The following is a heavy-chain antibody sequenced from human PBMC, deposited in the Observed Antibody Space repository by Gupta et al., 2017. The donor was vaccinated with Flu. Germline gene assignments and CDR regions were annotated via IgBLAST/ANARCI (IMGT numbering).Heavy chain of an antibody. V-gene: IGHV4-34*01. Sequence: GGSFSGYYWSWIRQPPGKGLEWIGEINHSGSTNYNPSLKSRVTISVDTSKNQFSLKLSSVTAADTAVYYCARRKTSTVARGFFDYWGQGTLVTVSS. CDR3: ARRKTSTVARGFFDY. CDR1: GGSFSGYY. J-gene: IGHJ4*02. D-gene: IGHD5-12*01. CDR2: INHSGST.